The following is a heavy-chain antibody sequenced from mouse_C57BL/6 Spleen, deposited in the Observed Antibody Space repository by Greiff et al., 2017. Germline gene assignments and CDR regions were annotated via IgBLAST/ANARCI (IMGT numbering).Heavy chain of an antibody. CDR2: IRNKANGYTT. Sequence: EVQGVESGGGLVQPGGSLSLSCAASGFTFTDYYMSWVRQPPGKALEWLGFIRNKANGYTTEYSASVKGRFTISRDNSQSILYLQMNALRAEDSATYYCARWAVVPLGYFDYWGQGTTLTVAS. V-gene: IGHV7-3*01. J-gene: IGHJ2*01. CDR1: GFTFTDYY. D-gene: IGHD1-1*01. CDR3: ARWAVVPLGYFDY.